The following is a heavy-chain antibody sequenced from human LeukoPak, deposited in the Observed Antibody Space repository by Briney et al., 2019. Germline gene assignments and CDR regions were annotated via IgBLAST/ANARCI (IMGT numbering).Heavy chain of an antibody. J-gene: IGHJ4*02. CDR1: GFTFSSYW. CDR2: IKQDGSEK. D-gene: IGHD2-15*01. Sequence: GGSLRLSCAASGFTFSSYWMSWVRQAPGKGLEWVANIKQDGSEKYYVDSVKGRFTISRDNAKNSLYLQMNSLRAEDTAVYYCARSCSGGSCYFDYRGQGTLVTVSS. V-gene: IGHV3-7*01. CDR3: ARSCSGGSCYFDY.